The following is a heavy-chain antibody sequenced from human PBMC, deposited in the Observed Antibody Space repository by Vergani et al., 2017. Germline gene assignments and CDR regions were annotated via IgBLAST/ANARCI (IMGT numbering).Heavy chain of an antibody. CDR1: GGSFNDYW. CDR3: AGEGYCTNGVCFTLFDF. V-gene: IGHV4-34*01. J-gene: IGHJ4*02. Sequence: QAQLQQWGAGLLKPSETLSLTCAIYGGSFNDYWWTWIRQPPGKGLEWIGEIRHDGITHYSPSLKSRVTISIDTSTHQFSLNLRSVTAADTAVYYCAGEGYCTNGVCFTLFDFWGQGALVTVSS. D-gene: IGHD2-8*01. CDR2: IRHDGIT.